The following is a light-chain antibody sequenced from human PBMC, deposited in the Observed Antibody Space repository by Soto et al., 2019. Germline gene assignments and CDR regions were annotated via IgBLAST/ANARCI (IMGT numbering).Light chain of an antibody. CDR3: SSYAGSNNLV. V-gene: IGLV2-8*01. CDR2: EVS. Sequence: QSVLTQPPSASGSPGQSVTISCTGTSSDVGGYNYVSWFQQHPGKPPKLMIYEVSKWPSGVPDRFSGSKSGNTAFLTVSGLQAEDEADYYCSSYAGSNNLVFGGGTKVTVL. J-gene: IGLJ2*01. CDR1: SSDVGGYNY.